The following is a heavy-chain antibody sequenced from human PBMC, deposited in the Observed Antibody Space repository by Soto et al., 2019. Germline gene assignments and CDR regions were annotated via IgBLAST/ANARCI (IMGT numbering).Heavy chain of an antibody. V-gene: IGHV1-8*01. CDR2: MNPNSGET. D-gene: IGHD2-15*01. Sequence: QEQLVQSGAEVKKPGASVKVSCKTSGYTFTDYDINWVRQATGQGLEWIGWMNPNSGETGYAQKFQGRVTKARSASLSTAYLGLSSLRSEDTAVYYCARVAVAARPRWYNWFDPWGQGTLVTVSS. CDR3: ARVAVAARPRWYNWFDP. CDR1: GYTFTDYD. J-gene: IGHJ5*02.